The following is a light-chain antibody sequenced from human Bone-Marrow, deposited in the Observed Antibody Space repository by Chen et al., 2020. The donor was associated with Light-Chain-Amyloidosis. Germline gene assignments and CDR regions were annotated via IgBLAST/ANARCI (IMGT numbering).Light chain of an antibody. CDR3: QQADKCPIT. CDR2: LAS. V-gene: IGKV1-12*01. CDR1: QDITNL. J-gene: IGKJ5*01. Sequence: DIQMTQSPSSVSASIGDSVSITCGASQDITNLLGWYQQKPGKAPTLLIYLASNLHTGFPSRFSASGFGTFFTRTITNVQPEDFGSYYCQQADKCPITFGQGTRL.